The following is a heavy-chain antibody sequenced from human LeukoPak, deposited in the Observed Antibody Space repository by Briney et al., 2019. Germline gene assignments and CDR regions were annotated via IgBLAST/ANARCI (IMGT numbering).Heavy chain of an antibody. Sequence: PGGSLRLSCAASGFTFSSYAMSWVRQAPGKGLEWVSAISGSGGSTYYADSVEGRFTISRDNSKNTLYLQMNSLRADDTAVYYCAKVTGYFDWLLQYYFDYWGQGTLVTVSS. CDR1: GFTFSSYA. CDR3: AKVTGYFDWLLQYYFDY. CDR2: ISGSGGST. D-gene: IGHD3-9*01. J-gene: IGHJ4*02. V-gene: IGHV3-23*01.